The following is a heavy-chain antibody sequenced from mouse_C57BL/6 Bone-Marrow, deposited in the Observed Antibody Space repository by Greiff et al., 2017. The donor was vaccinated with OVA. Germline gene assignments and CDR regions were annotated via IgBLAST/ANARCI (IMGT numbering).Heavy chain of an antibody. CDR1: GYTFTDYN. V-gene: IGHV1-22*01. CDR2: INPNNGGT. J-gene: IGHJ3*01. Sequence: EVKLLESGPELVKPGASVKMSCKASGYTFTDYNMHWVKQSHGKSLEWIGYINPNNGGTSYNQKFKGKATLTVNKSSSTAYMELRSLTSEDSAVYYCASLPPFMTYSGQGTLVTVSA. CDR3: ASLPPFMTY. D-gene: IGHD1-1*01.